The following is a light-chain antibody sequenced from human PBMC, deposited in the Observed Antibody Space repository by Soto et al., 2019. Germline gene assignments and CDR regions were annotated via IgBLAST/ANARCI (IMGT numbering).Light chain of an antibody. J-gene: IGLJ2*01. Sequence: QTVVTQEASLSVSPGGTVTLTCGLTYAAVASRYYPRWYRQAPGQTPRTLVYSGHLRSSGVPDRFSGSILGSKAALTSTGDPADDAYVYYCVLYMKVDIRVFGGGTKVTVL. CDR1: YAAVASRYY. CDR2: SGH. V-gene: IGLV8-61*01. CDR3: VLYMKVDIRV.